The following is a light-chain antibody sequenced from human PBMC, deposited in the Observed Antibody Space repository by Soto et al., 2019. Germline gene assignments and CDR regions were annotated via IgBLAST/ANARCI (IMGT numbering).Light chain of an antibody. Sequence: QSVLTQPRSVSGSPGQSVTISCTGTSSDVGGYSYVSWYQQHPGKAPKLMIYDVSKRPSGVPDRFSGSKSGKTASLTISGLQAEDEADYYCCSYAGSYTFDVVFGGGTKLTVL. J-gene: IGLJ2*01. V-gene: IGLV2-11*01. CDR1: SSDVGGYSY. CDR3: CSYAGSYTFDVV. CDR2: DVS.